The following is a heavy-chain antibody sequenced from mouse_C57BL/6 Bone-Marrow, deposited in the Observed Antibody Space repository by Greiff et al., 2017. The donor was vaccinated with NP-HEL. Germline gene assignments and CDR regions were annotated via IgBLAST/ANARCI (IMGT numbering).Heavy chain of an antibody. CDR3: TTWGWLIWFAY. V-gene: IGHV14-4*01. D-gene: IGHD2-3*01. Sequence: EVKLQESGAELVRPGASVKLSCTASGFNIKDDYMHWVKQRPEQGLEWIGWIDPENGDTEYASKFQGKATITADTSSNTAYLQLSSLTSEDTAVYYCTTWGWLIWFAYWGQGTLVTVSA. CDR2: IDPENGDT. J-gene: IGHJ3*01. CDR1: GFNIKDDY.